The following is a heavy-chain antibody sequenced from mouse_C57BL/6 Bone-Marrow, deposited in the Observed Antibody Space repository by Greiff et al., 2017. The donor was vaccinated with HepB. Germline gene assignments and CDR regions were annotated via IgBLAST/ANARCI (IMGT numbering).Heavy chain of an antibody. J-gene: IGHJ2*01. D-gene: IGHD2-4*01. CDR2: INPGSGGT. CDR1: GYAFTNYL. Sequence: QVQLKESGAELVRPGTSVKVSCKASGYAFTNYLIEWVKQRPGQGLEWIGVINPGSGGTNYNEKFKGKATLTADKSSSTAYMHLSSLTSEDSAVYFCARCDYDGVDYWGQGTTLTVSS. CDR3: ARCDYDGVDY. V-gene: IGHV1-54*01.